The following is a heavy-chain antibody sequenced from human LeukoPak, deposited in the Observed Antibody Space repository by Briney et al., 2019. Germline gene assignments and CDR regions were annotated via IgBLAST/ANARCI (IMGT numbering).Heavy chain of an antibody. V-gene: IGHV3-20*04. CDR3: ARGDKYIAFSPPLQGFDY. CDR2: INWNGGST. D-gene: IGHD3-3*02. Sequence: GGSLRLSCAASGFTFDDYGMSWVRQAPGKGLEWVSSINWNGGSTDYADSVKGRFTVSRNNAKNSLYLQMNSLRAEDTAVYYCARGDKYIAFSPPLQGFDYWGQGTLVTVSS. CDR1: GFTFDDYG. J-gene: IGHJ4*02.